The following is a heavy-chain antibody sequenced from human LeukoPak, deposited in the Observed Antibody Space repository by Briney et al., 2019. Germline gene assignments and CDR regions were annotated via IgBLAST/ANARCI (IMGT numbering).Heavy chain of an antibody. V-gene: IGHV4-61*01. D-gene: IGHD6-13*01. J-gene: IGHJ3*02. CDR1: GGSISSGSYY. CDR2: IYNSEST. Sequence: SETLSLTCTVSGGSISSGSYYWTWIRQPPGKGLEWIGYIYNSESTNYNPSLKSRVTISVDTSKNQFSLKLTSVTAADTAMYYCARRRRIAGVGTDALDIWGQGTMVTVSS. CDR3: ARRRRIAGVGTDALDI.